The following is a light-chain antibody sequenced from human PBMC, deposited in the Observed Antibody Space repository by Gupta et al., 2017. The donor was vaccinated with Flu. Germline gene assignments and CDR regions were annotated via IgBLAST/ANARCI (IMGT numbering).Light chain of an antibody. Sequence: PSSRSASVGDRVTITCRASQGISNYLAWYQQKPGKVPKLLIYGASTLQSGVPPRFSGSGSGTHFTLTISSLQPEDVATYYCQKYSSGPWTFGQGTKVEIK. CDR3: QKYSSGPWT. J-gene: IGKJ1*01. CDR1: QGISNY. V-gene: IGKV1-27*01. CDR2: GAS.